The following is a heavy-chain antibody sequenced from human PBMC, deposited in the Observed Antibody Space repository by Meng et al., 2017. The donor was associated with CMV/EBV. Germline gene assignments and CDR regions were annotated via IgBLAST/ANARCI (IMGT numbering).Heavy chain of an antibody. D-gene: IGHD3-22*01. J-gene: IGHJ3*02. CDR2: ISSSSSYI. CDR3: ARVGRTSQTMIVVVPKGSGAFDI. CDR1: GFTFSSYS. Sequence: LSLTCAASGFTFSSYSMNWVRQAPGKGLEWVSSISSSSSYIYYADSVKGRFTISRDNAKNSLYLQMNSLRAEDTAVYYCARVGRTSQTMIVVVPKGSGAFDIWGQGTMVTVSS. V-gene: IGHV3-21*01.